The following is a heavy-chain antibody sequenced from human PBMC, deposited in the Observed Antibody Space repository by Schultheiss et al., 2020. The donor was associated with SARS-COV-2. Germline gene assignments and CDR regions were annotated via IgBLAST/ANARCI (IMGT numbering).Heavy chain of an antibody. CDR2: ISYDGSNK. CDR3: AKVRVSPIGNVYDSSGYPTYYYYGMDV. V-gene: IGHV3-30*01. D-gene: IGHD3-22*01. Sequence: GGSLRLSCAASGFTFSSYAMHWVRQAPGKGLEWVAVISYDGSNKYYADSVKGRFTISRDNSKNTLYLQMNSLRAEDTAVYYCAKVRVSPIGNVYDSSGYPTYYYYGMDVWGQGTTVTVSS. CDR1: GFTFSSYA. J-gene: IGHJ6*02.